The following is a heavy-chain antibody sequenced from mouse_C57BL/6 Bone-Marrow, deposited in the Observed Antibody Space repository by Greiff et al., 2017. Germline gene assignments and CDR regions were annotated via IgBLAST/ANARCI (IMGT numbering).Heavy chain of an antibody. CDR3: ARRGVYGNYFDY. D-gene: IGHD2-1*01. CDR2: IHPNSGST. CDR1: GYTFTSYW. V-gene: IGHV1-64*01. J-gene: IGHJ2*01. Sequence: VQLQQPGAELVKPGASVKLSCKASGYTFTSYWMHWVKQRPGQGLEWIGMIHPNSGSTNYNEKFKSKATLTVDKSSSTAYMQLSSLTSEDSAVYYCARRGVYGNYFDYWGQGTTLTVSS.